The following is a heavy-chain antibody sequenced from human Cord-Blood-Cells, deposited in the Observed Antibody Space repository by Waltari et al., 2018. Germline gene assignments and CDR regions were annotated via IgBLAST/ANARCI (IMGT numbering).Heavy chain of an antibody. V-gene: IGHV4-38-2*01. J-gene: IGHJ4*02. CDR1: GYSISSGYY. CDR3: ASLDIVATIDY. CDR2: IYHSGST. Sequence: QVQLQESGPGLVKPSETLSLTCAVSGYSISSGYYWGCIRQPPGKGLEWIGSIYHSGSTYYNPSLKSRVTISVDTSKNQFSLKLSSVTAADTAVYYCASLDIVATIDYWGQGTLVTVSS. D-gene: IGHD5-12*01.